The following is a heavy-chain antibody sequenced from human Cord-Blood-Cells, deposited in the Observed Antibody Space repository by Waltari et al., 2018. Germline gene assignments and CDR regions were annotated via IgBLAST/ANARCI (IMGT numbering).Heavy chain of an antibody. D-gene: IGHD3-3*01. V-gene: IGHV1-3*01. CDR2: NAGNGNT. CDR3: ARVYDFWSGYYDY. J-gene: IGHJ4*02. Sequence: NAGNGNTKYSQKFQGRVTITRDTSASTAYMELSSLRSEDTAVYYCARVYDFWSGYYDYWGQGTLVTVSS.